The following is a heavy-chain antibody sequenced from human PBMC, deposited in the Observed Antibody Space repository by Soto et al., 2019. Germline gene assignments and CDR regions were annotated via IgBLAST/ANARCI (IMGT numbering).Heavy chain of an antibody. CDR3: AANYYYDSSGYYPPYFDY. CDR1: GFTFTSSA. D-gene: IGHD3-22*01. CDR2: IVVGSGNT. J-gene: IGHJ4*02. Sequence: ASVKVSCKASGFTFTSSAVQWVRQARGQRLEWIGWIVVGSGNTNYAQKFQERVTITRDMSTSTAYMELGSLRSEDTAVYYCAANYYYDSSGYYPPYFDYWGQGTLVTVSS. V-gene: IGHV1-58*01.